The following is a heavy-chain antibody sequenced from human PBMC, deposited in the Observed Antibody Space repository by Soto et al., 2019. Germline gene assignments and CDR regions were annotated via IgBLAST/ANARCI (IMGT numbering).Heavy chain of an antibody. CDR2: TYYRSNWRH. CDR1: GSSVSSNTAA. D-gene: IGHD6-19*01. V-gene: IGHV6-1*01. Sequence: SQTLSVTCAISGSSVSSNTAAWNCIRSSPSRGLEWLGRTYYRSNWRHDYAVSVKSRITVNPDTSKNHFSLQLNSVTPDDTAVYYCARGVAGSGFDLWGQGTLVTVSS. CDR3: ARGVAGSGFDL. J-gene: IGHJ4*02.